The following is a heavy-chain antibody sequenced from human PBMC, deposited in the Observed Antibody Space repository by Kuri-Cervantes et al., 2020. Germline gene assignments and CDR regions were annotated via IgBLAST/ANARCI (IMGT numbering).Heavy chain of an antibody. J-gene: IGHJ6*03. CDR2: ISAYNGNT. CDR1: GYTFTSYG. D-gene: IGHD6-6*01. Sequence: ASVKVSCKASGYTFTSYGISWVRQAPGQGLEWMGWISAYNGNTNYAQKLQGRVTMTTDTSTSTAYMELRSLRSDDTAVYYCARAPDYSSSTRKGRGSLYYYYYYMTSGAKGPRSPSP. V-gene: IGHV1-18*01. CDR3: ARAPDYSSSTRKGRGSLYYYYYYMTS.